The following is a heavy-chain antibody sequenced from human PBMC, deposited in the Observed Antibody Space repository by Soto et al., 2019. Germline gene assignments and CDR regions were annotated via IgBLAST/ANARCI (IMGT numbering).Heavy chain of an antibody. J-gene: IGHJ6*02. CDR2: IIPILGIA. V-gene: IGHV1-69*02. D-gene: IGHD2-2*01. Sequence: QVQLVQSGAEVKKPGSSVKVSCKASGGTFSSYTISWVRQAPGQGLEWMGRIIPILGIANYAQKFQDRVTITADKDTSTAQMERISMRSEDAAAYYSATSGGDVVVPAAYDYGLYVWCQGTTVTFSS. CDR3: ATSGGDVVVPAAYDYGLYV. CDR1: GGTFSSYT.